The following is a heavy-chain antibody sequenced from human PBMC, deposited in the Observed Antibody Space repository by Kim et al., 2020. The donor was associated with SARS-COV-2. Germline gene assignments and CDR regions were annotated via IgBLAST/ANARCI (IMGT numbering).Heavy chain of an antibody. CDR2: IYYSGYT. Sequence: SETLSLTCTVSGGSVSNYYWSWIRQPPGKGLEWIGYIYYSGYTNYSPSLKSRVSISVDTSKNHFSLKLSSVTAADTAMYYCARLDCSGGSCYYYYYHMDVWGKGTMVTVSS. CDR3: ARLDCSGGSCYYYYYHMDV. D-gene: IGHD2-15*01. V-gene: IGHV4-59*08. CDR1: GGSVSNYY. J-gene: IGHJ6*03.